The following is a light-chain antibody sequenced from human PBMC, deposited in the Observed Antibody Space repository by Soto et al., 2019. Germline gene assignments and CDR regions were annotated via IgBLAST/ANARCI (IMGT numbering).Light chain of an antibody. CDR3: SSYTSSSTLDV. CDR1: SSDVGGYNY. J-gene: IGLJ1*01. Sequence: QSALTQPASVSGAAGQSITISCTGTSSDVGGYNYVSWYQQHPGKAPKLMIYDVSNRPSGVSNRFSGSKSGNTACLTISGLQAEDEADYYCSSYTSSSTLDVFGTGTKVTVL. CDR2: DVS. V-gene: IGLV2-14*01.